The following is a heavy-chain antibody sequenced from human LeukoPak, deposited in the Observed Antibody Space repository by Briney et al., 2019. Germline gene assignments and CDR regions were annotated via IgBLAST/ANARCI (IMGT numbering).Heavy chain of an antibody. CDR2: IYYSGST. D-gene: IGHD1-26*01. J-gene: IGHJ4*02. V-gene: IGHV4-59*01. CDR3: ARGRDGSYPDY. Sequence: PSETLSLTSTVSGGSISSYYWSWIRQPPGKGLEWIGYIYYSGSTNYNPSLKSRVTISVDTSKNQFSLKLSSVTAADTAVYYCARGRDGSYPDYWGQGTLVTVSS. CDR1: GGSISSYY.